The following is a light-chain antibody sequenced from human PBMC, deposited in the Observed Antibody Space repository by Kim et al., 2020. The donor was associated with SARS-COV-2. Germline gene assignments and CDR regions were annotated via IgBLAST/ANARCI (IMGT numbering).Light chain of an antibody. CDR3: STRHSSGNHWV. V-gene: IGLV3-19*01. CDR2: GKN. J-gene: IGLJ3*02. Sequence: ALWQPAVITCQGDSLRSYYASWYQQKPGRAPVLVIYGKNNRPSGVPDRFSGSSSGNTASLTITGAQAEDEADYYCSTRHSSGNHWVFGGGTQLTVL. CDR1: SLRSYY.